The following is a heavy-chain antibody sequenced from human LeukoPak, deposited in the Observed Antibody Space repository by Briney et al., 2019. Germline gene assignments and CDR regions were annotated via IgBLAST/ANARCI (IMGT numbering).Heavy chain of an antibody. CDR3: ARDLEDIVVVPAAMGY. CDR1: GFTFSSYS. V-gene: IGHV3-74*01. D-gene: IGHD2-2*01. CDR2: INTDGSST. Sequence: GGSLRLSCAASGFTFSSYSMNWVRQAPGKGLEWVSRINTDGSSTSYADSVKGRFTISRDNAKNTLYLQMNSLRAEDTAVYYCARDLEDIVVVPAAMGYWGQGTLVTVSS. J-gene: IGHJ4*02.